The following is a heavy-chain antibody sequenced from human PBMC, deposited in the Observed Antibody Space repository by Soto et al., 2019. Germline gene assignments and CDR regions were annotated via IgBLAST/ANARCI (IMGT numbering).Heavy chain of an antibody. J-gene: IGHJ6*02. CDR2: ISYDGSNK. V-gene: IGHV3-30-3*01. D-gene: IGHD6-19*01. CDR3: ARVVAVASTAQDYYYGMDV. CDR1: GFTFSSYA. Sequence: PGGSLRLSCAASGFTFSSYAMHWVRQAPGKGLEWVAVISYDGSNKYYADSVKGRFTISRDNSKNTLYLQMNSLRAEDTAVYYCARVVAVASTAQDYYYGMDVWGQGTTVTVSS.